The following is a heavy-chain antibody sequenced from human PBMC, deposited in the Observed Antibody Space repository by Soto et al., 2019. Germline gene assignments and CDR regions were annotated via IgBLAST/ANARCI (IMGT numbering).Heavy chain of an antibody. J-gene: IGHJ4*02. Sequence: ASETLSLTCTVSGGSISSYYWSWIRQPPGKGLEWIGYIYYSGSTNYNPSLKSRVTISVDTSKNQFSLKLSSVTAADTAVYYCARGGAGTPTTGGYFDYWGQGTLVTVSS. CDR3: ARGGAGTPTTGGYFDY. CDR1: GGSISSYY. D-gene: IGHD1-7*01. CDR2: IYYSGST. V-gene: IGHV4-59*01.